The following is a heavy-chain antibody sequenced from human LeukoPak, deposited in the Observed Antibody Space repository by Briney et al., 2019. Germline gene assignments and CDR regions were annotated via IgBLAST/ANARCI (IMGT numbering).Heavy chain of an antibody. Sequence: PSETLSLTCTVSGGSIASNYWTWIRHPPGKGLEYIGYIYYTGGTTYNPSLKSRVTISVDTSKNQFSLKLTSVTAADTAVYFCAKYGNSGWVIDNWGQGTLVTVSS. D-gene: IGHD6-19*01. CDR1: GGSIASNY. J-gene: IGHJ4*02. V-gene: IGHV4-59*08. CDR2: IYYTGGT. CDR3: AKYGNSGWVIDN.